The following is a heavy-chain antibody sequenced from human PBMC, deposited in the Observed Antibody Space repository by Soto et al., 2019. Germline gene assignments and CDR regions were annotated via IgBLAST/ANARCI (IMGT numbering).Heavy chain of an antibody. D-gene: IGHD3-3*01. V-gene: IGHV5-51*01. CDR3: ARRSSQYYDFWSGSNWFDP. CDR1: GYSFTSYW. J-gene: IGHJ5*02. Sequence: PGESLKISCKGSGYSFTSYWIGWVRQMPGKGLEWMGIIYPGDSDTRYSPSFQGQVTISADKSISTAYLQWSSLKASDTAMYYCARRSSQYYDFWSGSNWFDPWRQRTLVIVSS. CDR2: IYPGDSDT.